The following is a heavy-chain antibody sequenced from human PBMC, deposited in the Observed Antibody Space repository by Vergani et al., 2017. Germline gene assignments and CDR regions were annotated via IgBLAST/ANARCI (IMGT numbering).Heavy chain of an antibody. D-gene: IGHD2-2*02. V-gene: IGHV3-30*03. CDR1: GFIFQNYT. J-gene: IGHJ4*02. CDR3: ATEYMGYCNDTNCYKFDY. Sequence: QVNLVGSGGGVVQPGRSLRLSCATYGFIFQNYTMHWVRQAPGKGLEWVAHVSYDGSDKYYGDSVKGRFTISKDNSKSTVYLQMNSLRAEDTAVYFCATEYMGYCNDTNCYKFDYWGQGTLVTVSS. CDR2: VSYDGSDK.